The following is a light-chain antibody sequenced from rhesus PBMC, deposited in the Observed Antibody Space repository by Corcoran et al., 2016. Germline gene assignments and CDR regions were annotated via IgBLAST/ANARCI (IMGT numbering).Light chain of an antibody. J-gene: IGKJ4*01. CDR3: QQYTNWPLT. V-gene: IGKV3-42*03. CDR2: GAT. CDR1: QSVSSN. Sequence: EIVMTQSPATLSLSPGERATLSCRASQSVSSNLAWSQQKPGKAPSLLIHGATTRATVIPDRFSGGGSGTDFTLTISSLEPEDFAVYYCQQYTNWPLTFGGGTRVEIK.